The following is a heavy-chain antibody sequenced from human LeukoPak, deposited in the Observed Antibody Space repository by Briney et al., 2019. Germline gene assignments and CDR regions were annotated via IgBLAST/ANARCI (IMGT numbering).Heavy chain of an antibody. CDR2: IYTSGST. D-gene: IGHD3-10*01. CDR3: AREGPHGSGIYYNPLDY. J-gene: IGHJ4*02. V-gene: IGHV4-4*08. CDR1: GFTVSSNS. Sequence: GSLRLSCTVSGFTVSSNSMSWVRQAPGKGLEWIGRIYTSGSTNYNPSLKSRVTISVDTSKNQFSLKLSSVTAADTALYYCAREGPHGSGIYYNPLDYWGQGALVIVSS.